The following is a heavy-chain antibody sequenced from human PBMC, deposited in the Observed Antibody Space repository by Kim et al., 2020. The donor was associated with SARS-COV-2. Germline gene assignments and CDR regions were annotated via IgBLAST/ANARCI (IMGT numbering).Heavy chain of an antibody. Sequence: KSRVTISVDTSKNQFSLKLSSVTAADTAVYYCARISYSNYVPVFDYWGQGTLVTVSS. CDR3: ARISYSNYVPVFDY. J-gene: IGHJ4*02. V-gene: IGHV4-39*01. D-gene: IGHD4-4*01.